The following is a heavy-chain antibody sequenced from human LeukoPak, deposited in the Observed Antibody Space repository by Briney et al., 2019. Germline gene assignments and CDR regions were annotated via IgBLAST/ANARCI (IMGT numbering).Heavy chain of an antibody. J-gene: IGHJ3*02. D-gene: IGHD3-16*01. Sequence: SETLSLTCAVYGGSFSGYYWSWIRQPPGKGLEWIGEINRSGSTNYNPSLKSRVTISVDTSKNQFSLKLSSVTAADTAVYYCARLTYYDYVWGSFNAFDIWGQGTMVTVSS. CDR2: INRSGST. V-gene: IGHV4-34*01. CDR1: GGSFSGYY. CDR3: ARLTYYDYVWGSFNAFDI.